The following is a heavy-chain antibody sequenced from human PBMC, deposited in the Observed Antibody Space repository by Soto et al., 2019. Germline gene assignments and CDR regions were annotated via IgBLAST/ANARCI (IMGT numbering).Heavy chain of an antibody. CDR3: ARSSIAARPGLAQFDP. V-gene: IGHV4-4*02. Sequence: XGTLSLTCAVSGGSISSSNWWSCVRQPPGKGLEWIGEIYHSGSTNYNPSLKSRVTISVDKSKNQFSLKLSSVTAADTAVYYCARSSIAARPGLAQFDPWGQGTLVTVSS. CDR2: IYHSGST. D-gene: IGHD6-6*01. CDR1: GGSISSSNW. J-gene: IGHJ5*02.